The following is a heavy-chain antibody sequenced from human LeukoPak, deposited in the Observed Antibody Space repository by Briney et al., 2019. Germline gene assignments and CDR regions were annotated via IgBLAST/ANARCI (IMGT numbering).Heavy chain of an antibody. D-gene: IGHD3-9*01. V-gene: IGHV4-61*02. CDR1: GGSISSGSYY. CDR2: IYTSGST. J-gene: IGHJ4*02. CDR3: ARERYFDWLYPGLIDY. Sequence: PSETLSLTCTVSGGSISSGSYYWSWIRQPAGKGLEWIGRIYTSGSTNYNPSLKSRVTISVDTSKNQFSLKLSSVTAADTAVYYCARERYFDWLYPGLIDYWGQGTLVTVSS.